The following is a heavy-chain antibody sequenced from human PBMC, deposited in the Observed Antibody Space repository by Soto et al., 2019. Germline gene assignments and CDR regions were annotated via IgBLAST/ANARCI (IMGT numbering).Heavy chain of an antibody. Sequence: GKGREWVAVISYDGSNKYYGDSVKGRFTISRDNSKNTLYLQMNSLRAEDTAVYYCAKFSVAVLGIRDCFPVSAYLMNRSFDL. CDR3: AKFSVAVLGIRDCFPVSAYLMNRSFDL. CDR2: ISYDGSNK. J-gene: IGHJ2*01. D-gene: IGHD3-16*01. V-gene: IGHV3-30*18.